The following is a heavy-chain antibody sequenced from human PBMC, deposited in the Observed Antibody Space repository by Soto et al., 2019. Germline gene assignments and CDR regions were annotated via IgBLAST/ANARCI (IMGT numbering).Heavy chain of an antibody. D-gene: IGHD1-20*01. Sequence: QVQLQESGPGLVKPSETLSLTCTVSGGSISSYYWSWIRQPPGKGLEWIGYIYYSGSTNYNPSLKSRVTISVDTSKNQFSLKLSSVTVADSAVYYCARANRKPRLTGEYYYYYYMDVWGKGTTVTVSS. CDR1: GGSISSYY. J-gene: IGHJ6*03. CDR2: IYYSGST. V-gene: IGHV4-59*01. CDR3: ARANRKPRLTGEYYYYYYMDV.